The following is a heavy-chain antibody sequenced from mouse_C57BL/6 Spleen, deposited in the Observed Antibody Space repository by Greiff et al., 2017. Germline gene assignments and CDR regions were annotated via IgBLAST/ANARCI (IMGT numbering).Heavy chain of an antibody. Sequence: QVQLQQPGAELVKPGASVKLSCKASGYTFTSYWMHWVKQRPGQGLEWIGMIHPNSGSTNYNEKFKSKATLTVDKSSSTAYMQLSSLTSEDSAVYYCFYYGNYEDAMDYWGQGTSVTVSS. J-gene: IGHJ4*01. V-gene: IGHV1-64*01. D-gene: IGHD2-1*01. CDR2: IHPNSGST. CDR1: GYTFTSYW. CDR3: FYYGNYEDAMDY.